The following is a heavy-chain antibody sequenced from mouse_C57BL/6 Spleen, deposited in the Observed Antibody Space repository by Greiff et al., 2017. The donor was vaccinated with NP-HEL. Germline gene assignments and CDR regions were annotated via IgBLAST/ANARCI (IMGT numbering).Heavy chain of an antibody. CDR2: IYPYNGVS. V-gene: IGHV1-31*01. J-gene: IGHJ4*01. Sequence: DVKLQESGPELVKPGASVKISCKASGYSFTGYYMHWVKQSHGNILDWIGYIYPYNGVSSYNQKFKGKATLTVDKSSSTAYMELRSLTSEDSAVYYCARSGGYDEGYAMDYWGQGTSVTVSS. CDR3: ARSGGYDEGYAMDY. D-gene: IGHD2-2*01. CDR1: GYSFTGYY.